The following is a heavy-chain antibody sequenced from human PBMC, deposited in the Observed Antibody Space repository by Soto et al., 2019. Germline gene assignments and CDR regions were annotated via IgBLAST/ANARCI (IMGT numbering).Heavy chain of an antibody. CDR1: GFTFSSYS. J-gene: IGHJ5*02. D-gene: IGHD6-13*01. CDR2: ISSSSSYI. Sequence: ESGGGLVKPGGSLRLSCAASGFTFSSYSMNWVRQAPGKGLEWVSSISSSSSYIYYADSVKGRFTISRDNAKNSLYLQMNSLRAEETAVYYCSRDFVPHLVGDWLDRWGQGTLVHVTT. V-gene: IGHV3-21*01. CDR3: SRDFVPHLVGDWLDR.